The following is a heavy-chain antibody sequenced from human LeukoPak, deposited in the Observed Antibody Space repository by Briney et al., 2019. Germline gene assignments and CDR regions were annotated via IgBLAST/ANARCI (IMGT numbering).Heavy chain of an antibody. J-gene: IGHJ4*02. CDR3: VKDPPPSSGWSNFDY. CDR2: ISYDGINE. Sequence: GGSLRLSCAASGFTFGTYAMHWVRQAPGKGLEWVAVISYDGINEYYADSVKGRFTISRDNSKNTLYLQMNNLRAGDTAVYYCVKDPPPSSGWSNFDYWGQGTLVTVSS. D-gene: IGHD6-19*01. CDR1: GFTFGTYA. V-gene: IGHV3-30-3*01.